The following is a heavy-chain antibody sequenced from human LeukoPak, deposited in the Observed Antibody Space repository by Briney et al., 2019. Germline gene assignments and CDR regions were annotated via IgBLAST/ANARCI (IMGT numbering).Heavy chain of an antibody. V-gene: IGHV3-21*01. J-gene: IGHJ4*02. D-gene: IGHD3-22*01. Sequence: GGSLRLSCAASGFTFSSYSMNWVRQAPGKGLEWVSSISSSSSYIYYADSVKGRFTISRDNAKNSLYLQMNSLRAEDTAVYYCARDFGSAYYYDSSGYSPGNYWSQGTLVTVSS. CDR1: GFTFSSYS. CDR3: ARDFGSAYYYDSSGYSPGNY. CDR2: ISSSSSYI.